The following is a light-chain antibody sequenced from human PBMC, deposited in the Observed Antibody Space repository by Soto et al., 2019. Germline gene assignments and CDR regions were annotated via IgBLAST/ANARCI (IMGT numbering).Light chain of an antibody. Sequence: EIVLTQSPGTLSLSPGERATLSCRASQSVSNDYLAWYQQKPGQAPRLLIYGASRRATGIPDRFSGSGSGTDFTLTISRLAPEDFAVYYCQQYGTSPRTFGQRTKLEIK. CDR1: QSVSNDY. CDR3: QQYGTSPRT. V-gene: IGKV3-20*01. J-gene: IGKJ2*01. CDR2: GAS.